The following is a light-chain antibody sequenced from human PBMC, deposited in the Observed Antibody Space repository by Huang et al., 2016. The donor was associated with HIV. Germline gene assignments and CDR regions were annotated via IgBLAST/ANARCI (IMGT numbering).Light chain of an antibody. CDR3: QQYDIHPLT. J-gene: IGKJ3*01. V-gene: IGKV1-8*01. Sequence: IRMTQSPSSLSASTGDRVTITCRANQAINNFLAWYQQRPGSVPKLLIYAASTLQSGVPSRVSSNGSGTDFTLTIGCLHSEDVATYYCQQYDIHPLTFGPGTRVDIK. CDR1: QAINNF. CDR2: AAS.